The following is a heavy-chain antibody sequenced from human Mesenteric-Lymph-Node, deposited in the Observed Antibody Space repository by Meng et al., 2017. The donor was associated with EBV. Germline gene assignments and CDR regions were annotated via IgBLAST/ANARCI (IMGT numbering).Heavy chain of an antibody. D-gene: IGHD5-24*01. V-gene: IGHV4-39*01. CDR3: ARPRRWLQSEFDF. CDR1: GGSISSSSYY. CDR2: IFHSGST. J-gene: IGHJ4*02. Sequence: QLRLQEPGPGLVKPSETLSLTCTVSGGSISSSSYYWGWIRQPPGKGLEWIGSIFHSGSTYYNPSLKSRVTVSVDTSKNQFSLKLNSVTTADTAMYYCARPRRWLQSEFDFWGPGTLVTVSS.